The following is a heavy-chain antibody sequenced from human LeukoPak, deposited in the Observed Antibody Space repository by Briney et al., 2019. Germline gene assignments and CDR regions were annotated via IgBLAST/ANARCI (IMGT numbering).Heavy chain of an antibody. CDR1: GFTFSSYG. J-gene: IGHJ4*02. V-gene: IGHV3-30*02. D-gene: IGHD2-2*01. CDR2: IRYDGSNK. Sequence: GGSLRLSCAASGFTFSSYGMHWVRQAPGKGLEGVAFIRYDGSNKYYADSVKGRFTISRDNSKNTLYLQMNSLRAEDTAVYYCAKSLGYCSSTSCPFDYWGQGTLVTVSS. CDR3: AKSLGYCSSTSCPFDY.